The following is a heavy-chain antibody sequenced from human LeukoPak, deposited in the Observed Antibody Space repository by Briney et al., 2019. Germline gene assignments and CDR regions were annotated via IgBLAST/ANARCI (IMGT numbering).Heavy chain of an antibody. CDR3: AGAEQQLAPSSY. J-gene: IGHJ4*02. CDR1: GGSFSGYY. CDR2: INHSGST. Sequence: PSETLSLTCAVYGGSFSGYYWSWIRQPPGKGLEWIGEINHSGSTNYNPSLKSRVSISVHSSKNQFSLKLSSVTAADTAVYYCAGAEQQLAPSSYWGQGTLVTVSS. D-gene: IGHD6-13*01. V-gene: IGHV4-34*01.